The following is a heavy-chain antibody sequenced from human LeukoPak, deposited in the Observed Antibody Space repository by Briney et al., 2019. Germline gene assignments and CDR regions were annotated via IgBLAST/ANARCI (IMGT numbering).Heavy chain of an antibody. CDR2: INHSGST. Sequence: SETLSLTCAVYGGSFSGYYWSWIRQPPGRGREWMGEINHSGSTNYNPSLKRRVTISVDTSKNQFSLKLSSVTAADTAVYYCARSYTIFGVAIRIGLNWFDPWGQGTLVTVSS. J-gene: IGHJ5*02. CDR3: ARSYTIFGVAIRIGLNWFDP. D-gene: IGHD3-3*01. CDR1: GGSFSGYY. V-gene: IGHV4-34*01.